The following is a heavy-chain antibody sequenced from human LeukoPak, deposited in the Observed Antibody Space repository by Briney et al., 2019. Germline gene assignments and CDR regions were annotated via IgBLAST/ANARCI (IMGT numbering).Heavy chain of an antibody. CDR1: GFTFADYA. CDR3: AKDTGLRLGELSQFDY. V-gene: IGHV3-9*01. Sequence: PGRSLRLSCAASGFTFADYAMHWVRHAPGKGMEWVSGISWNSGSIGYADSVKGRFTITRDNAKNSLYLQMNSLRAEDTALYYCAKDTGLRLGELSQFDYWGQGTLVTVSS. CDR2: ISWNSGSI. J-gene: IGHJ4*02. D-gene: IGHD3-16*02.